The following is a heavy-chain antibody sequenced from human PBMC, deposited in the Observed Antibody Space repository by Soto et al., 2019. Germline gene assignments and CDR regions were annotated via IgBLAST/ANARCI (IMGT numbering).Heavy chain of an antibody. J-gene: IGHJ5*02. CDR2: IYYSGST. CDR1: GGSISSSSYY. D-gene: IGHD6-6*01. V-gene: IGHV4-39*01. CDR3: ARHLTSSSSYDWFDP. Sequence: SSETLSLTCTVSGGSISSSSYYWGWIRQPPGKGLEWIGSIYYSGSTYYNPSLKSRVTISVDTSKNQFSLKLSSVTAADTAVYYCARHLTSSSSYDWFDPWGQGTLVTVSS.